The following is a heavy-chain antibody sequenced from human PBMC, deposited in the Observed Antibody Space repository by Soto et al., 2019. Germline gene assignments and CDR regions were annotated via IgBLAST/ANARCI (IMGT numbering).Heavy chain of an antibody. CDR1: GFTFSSYG. D-gene: IGHD6-19*01. CDR2: IWHDGSNK. Sequence: PGGSLRLSCAASGFTFSSYGMHWVRQAPGKGLEWVAVIWHDGSNKYYADSVKGRFTISRDNPKNTLYLQMNSLGAEDTAVYYCAREDSSGWRHFDHWGQGTLVTVS. CDR3: AREDSSGWRHFDH. J-gene: IGHJ5*02. V-gene: IGHV3-33*01.